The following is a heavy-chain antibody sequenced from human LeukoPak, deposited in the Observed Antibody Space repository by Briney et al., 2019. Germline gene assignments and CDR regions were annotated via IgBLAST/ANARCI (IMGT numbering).Heavy chain of an antibody. Sequence: GGSLRLSCAASGFTFSSYSMNWVRQAPGKGLEWVSGISWNSGSIGYADSVKGRFTISRDNAKNSLYLQMNSLRAEDTALYYCAKDMGYWTLDYWGQGTLVTVSS. V-gene: IGHV3-9*01. CDR1: GFTFSSYS. CDR2: ISWNSGSI. CDR3: AKDMGYWTLDY. J-gene: IGHJ4*02. D-gene: IGHD1-1*01.